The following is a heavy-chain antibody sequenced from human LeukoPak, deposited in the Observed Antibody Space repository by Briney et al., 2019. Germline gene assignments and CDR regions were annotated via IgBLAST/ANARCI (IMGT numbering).Heavy chain of an antibody. Sequence: GGSLRLSCAASGFPFSSYGMHWVRQAPGKGLEWVAVIWYDGSNKYYADSVKGRFTISRDNSKNTLYLQMNSLRAEDTAVYYCARDISDTQYYYDSSGRDAFDIWGQGTMVTVSS. D-gene: IGHD3-22*01. CDR1: GFPFSSYG. V-gene: IGHV3-33*01. CDR2: IWYDGSNK. J-gene: IGHJ3*02. CDR3: ARDISDTQYYYDSSGRDAFDI.